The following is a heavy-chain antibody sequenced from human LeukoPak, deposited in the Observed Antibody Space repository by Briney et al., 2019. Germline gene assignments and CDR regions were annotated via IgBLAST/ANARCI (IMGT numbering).Heavy chain of an antibody. CDR3: ARGMIGYSYGSYY. CDR1: GYSFTTYW. J-gene: IGHJ4*02. Sequence: GESLKISCKGSGYSFTTYWIGWVRQMPGKGLEWTGIIYPGDSDTRYSPSFQGQVTISADKSISTAYLQWSSLKASDTAMYYCARGMIGYSYGSYYWGQGTLVTVSS. CDR2: IYPGDSDT. D-gene: IGHD5-18*01. V-gene: IGHV5-51*01.